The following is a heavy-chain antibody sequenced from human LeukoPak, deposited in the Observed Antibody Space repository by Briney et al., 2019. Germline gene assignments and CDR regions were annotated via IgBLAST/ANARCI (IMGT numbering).Heavy chain of an antibody. D-gene: IGHD3-16*01. J-gene: IGHJ4*02. Sequence: ASVKGSCKASGYTFTSYGISWVGQAPGQGLEWMGWISPYNGNTDYAQTLHGRVTMTIDTSTRTVYMEVRSLRSDDTAVYYCGRDVGRSYDLDYWGQGTLVTVSS. CDR2: ISPYNGNT. CDR1: GYTFTSYG. CDR3: GRDVGRSYDLDY. V-gene: IGHV1-18*01.